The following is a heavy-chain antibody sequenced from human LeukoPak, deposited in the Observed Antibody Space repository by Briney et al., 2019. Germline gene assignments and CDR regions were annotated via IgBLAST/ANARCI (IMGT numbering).Heavy chain of an antibody. D-gene: IGHD6-13*01. V-gene: IGHV3-30-3*01. CDR3: AKGGGSSWYEGAFDI. J-gene: IGHJ3*02. CDR1: GFTFSSYA. Sequence: GGSLRLSCAASGFTFSSYAMHWVRQTPGKGLEWVAVISYDGSNKYYADSVKGRFTISRDNSKNTLYLQMNSLRAEDTAVYYCAKGGGSSWYEGAFDIWGQGTMVTVSS. CDR2: ISYDGSNK.